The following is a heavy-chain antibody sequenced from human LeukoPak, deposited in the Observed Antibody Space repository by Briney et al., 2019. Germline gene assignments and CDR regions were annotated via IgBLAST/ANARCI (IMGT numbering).Heavy chain of an antibody. CDR2: IYYSGST. Sequence: PSQTLSLTCTVSGGSISSGGYYWSWIRQHPGKGLEWIGYIYYSGSTYYNPSLKSRVTISVDTSKNQFSLKLSSVTAADTAVYYCARDRPYCSGGSCCYYYYGVDVWGKGTTVTVSS. V-gene: IGHV4-31*03. CDR3: ARDRPYCSGGSCCYYYYGVDV. CDR1: GGSISSGGYY. J-gene: IGHJ6*04. D-gene: IGHD2-15*01.